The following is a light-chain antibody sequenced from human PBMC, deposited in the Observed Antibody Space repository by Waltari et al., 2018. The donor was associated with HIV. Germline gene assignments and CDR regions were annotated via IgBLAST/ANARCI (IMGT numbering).Light chain of an antibody. Sequence: QSALTQPASVSGSPGQSLTISCTGTSSDVGCYHYVSWYQQHPGKAPKLMIYEVSNRPSGVSNRFSGSKSGNTASLTISGLQAEDEADYYCSSYTSSSTVVFGGGTKLTVL. CDR1: SSDVGCYHY. CDR2: EVS. V-gene: IGLV2-14*01. CDR3: SSYTSSSTVV. J-gene: IGLJ2*01.